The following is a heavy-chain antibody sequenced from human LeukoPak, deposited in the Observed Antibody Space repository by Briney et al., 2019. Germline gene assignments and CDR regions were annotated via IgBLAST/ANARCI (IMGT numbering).Heavy chain of an antibody. CDR1: GGSISSGSYY. J-gene: IGHJ3*02. CDR3: ARDGDTSFDI. V-gene: IGHV4-61*02. D-gene: IGHD7-27*01. Sequence: SQTLSLTCTVSGGSISSGSYYWSWIRQPAGKGLEWIGRIYTSGSTNYNPSLKSRVTISVDTSKNQFSLKLSSVTAADTAVYYSARDGDTSFDIWGQGTMVTVSS. CDR2: IYTSGST.